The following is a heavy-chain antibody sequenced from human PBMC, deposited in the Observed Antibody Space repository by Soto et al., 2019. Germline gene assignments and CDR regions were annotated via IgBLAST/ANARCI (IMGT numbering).Heavy chain of an antibody. CDR1: GYTFNSNG. J-gene: IGHJ4*02. CDR2: ISAYNGNT. D-gene: IGHD3-22*01. Sequence: ASVKVSCKASGYTFNSNGISWVRQAPGQGLEWMGWISAYNGNTNFAQKLQDRVTMTTDTSTSTAYMELRSLRSDDTAVYYCARDSSDSSAYNFWCQGTLVTVSS. V-gene: IGHV1-18*04. CDR3: ARDSSDSSAYNF.